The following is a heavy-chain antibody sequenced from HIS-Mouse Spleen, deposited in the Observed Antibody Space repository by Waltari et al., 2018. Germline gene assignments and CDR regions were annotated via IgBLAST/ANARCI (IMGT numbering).Heavy chain of an antibody. Sequence: QVQLVQSGAEVKKPGASVKVSCKVSGYTLTELSMHWVRQAPGKGLEWMGGFDPEDGETIYAQKFQGRVTMTEDTSTDTAYMELSSLRSEDTAVYYCATRRGWSPILLWFGEGYFDYWGQGTLVTVSS. CDR1: GYTLTELS. V-gene: IGHV1-24*01. CDR2: FDPEDGET. D-gene: IGHD3-10*01. CDR3: ATRRGWSPILLWFGEGYFDY. J-gene: IGHJ4*02.